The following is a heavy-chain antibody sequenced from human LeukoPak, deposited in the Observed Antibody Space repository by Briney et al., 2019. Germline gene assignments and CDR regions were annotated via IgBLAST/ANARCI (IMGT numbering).Heavy chain of an antibody. CDR1: GFTFSGYA. V-gene: IGHV3-23*01. CDR2: IDGTGRST. Sequence: GGSLRLSCAGSGFTFSGYAMSWVRQAPGKGLEWVSAIDGTGRSTYYADSVKGRFAISRDNSKNTLYLQMNSLRVEDTAVYYCGRSLPPKTPLGYWGQGTLVSVSS. J-gene: IGHJ4*02. D-gene: IGHD7-27*01. CDR3: GRSLPPKTPLGY.